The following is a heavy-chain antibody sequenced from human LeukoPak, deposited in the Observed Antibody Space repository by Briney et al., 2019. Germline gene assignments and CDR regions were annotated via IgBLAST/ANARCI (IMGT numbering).Heavy chain of an antibody. Sequence: TSETLSLTCTVSGGSISSYYWSWIRQPPGKGLEWIGYIYYSGSTNYNPSLKSRVTISVDTSKNQFSLKVSSGTAADTAVYYCARLRAEGYDSSAYNPPHFDYWGQGTLVTVSS. J-gene: IGHJ4*02. V-gene: IGHV4-59*08. D-gene: IGHD3-22*01. CDR1: GGSISSYY. CDR3: ARLRAEGYDSSAYNPPHFDY. CDR2: IYYSGST.